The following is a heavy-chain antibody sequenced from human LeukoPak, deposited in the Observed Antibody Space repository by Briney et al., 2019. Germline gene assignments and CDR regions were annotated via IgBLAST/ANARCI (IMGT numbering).Heavy chain of an antibody. CDR1: GGSISSYY. CDR3: ARQIAVAGFDY. D-gene: IGHD6-19*01. J-gene: IGHJ4*02. CDR2: IYTSGST. V-gene: IGHV4-4*09. Sequence: SETLSLTCTVSGGSISSYYWSWIQQPPGKGLEWIGYIYTSGSTNYNPSLKSRVTISVDTSKNQFSLKLSSVTAADTAVYYCARQIAVAGFDYWGQGTLVTVSS.